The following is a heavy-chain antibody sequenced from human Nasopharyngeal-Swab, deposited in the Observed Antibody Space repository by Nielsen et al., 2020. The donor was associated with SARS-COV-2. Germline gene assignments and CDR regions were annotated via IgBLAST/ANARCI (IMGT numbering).Heavy chain of an antibody. CDR1: GYSFTSYW. D-gene: IGHD2-21*01. CDR3: ARPSFHEGFDY. J-gene: IGHJ4*02. V-gene: IGHV5-51*01. CDR2: YPGDSDT. Sequence: GESLKISCKGSGYSFTSYWIGWVRQMPGKGLEWTGIYPGDSDTRYSPSFQGQVTISADKSISTAYLQWSSLKASDTAMYYCARPSFHEGFDYWGQGALVTVSS.